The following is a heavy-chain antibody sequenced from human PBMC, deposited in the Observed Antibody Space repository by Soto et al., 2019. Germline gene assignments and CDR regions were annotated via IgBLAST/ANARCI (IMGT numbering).Heavy chain of an antibody. J-gene: IGHJ6*03. Sequence: GASLKVSCKASGYSFTNYGVTWVRQAPGQGLEWMGWISAFNGNTHYAQNLQVRVTMTTDASTSTAYMELRSLRSDDTAVYYCARDRGVAPPVAGNTHYYYYMDVWGKGTTVTVSS. CDR2: ISAFNGNT. CDR3: ARDRGVAPPVAGNTHYYYYMDV. CDR1: GYSFTNYG. D-gene: IGHD6-19*01. V-gene: IGHV1-18*01.